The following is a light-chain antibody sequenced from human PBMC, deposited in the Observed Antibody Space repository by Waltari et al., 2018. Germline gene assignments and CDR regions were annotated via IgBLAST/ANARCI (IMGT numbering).Light chain of an antibody. CDR1: QTINSW. J-gene: IGKJ3*01. Sequence: DIKVTQSPSTLPASVGERVIITCRASQTINSWLAWYQQKPGKAPKLLIYKASTLESGVPSRFSGSGSGTEFTLTITSLQPDDFATYYCQQYNTYSLTFGPGTKVDIK. CDR2: KAS. CDR3: QQYNTYSLT. V-gene: IGKV1-5*03.